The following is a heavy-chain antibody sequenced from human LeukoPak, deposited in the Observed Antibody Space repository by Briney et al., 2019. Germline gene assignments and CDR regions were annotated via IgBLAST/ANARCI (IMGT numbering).Heavy chain of an antibody. Sequence: SETLSLTCTVSGGSVSSYYWSWIRQPPGKGLEWIGYVYYSGSTNYNPSLKSRVTISVDTSKNQFSLKLSSVTAADTAVYYCARGTGTAVYWGQGTLVTVSS. CDR3: ARGTGTAVY. D-gene: IGHD6-19*01. V-gene: IGHV4-59*02. J-gene: IGHJ4*02. CDR1: GGSVSSYY. CDR2: VYYSGST.